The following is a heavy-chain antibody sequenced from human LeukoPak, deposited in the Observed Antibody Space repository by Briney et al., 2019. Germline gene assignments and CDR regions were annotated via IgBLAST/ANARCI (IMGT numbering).Heavy chain of an antibody. J-gene: IGHJ4*02. CDR3: ATAGYYRFDY. CDR2: MNSDGATI. Sequence: PGGSLRLSCAVSGFIFSNYAMSWVRQAPGKGLVWLSRMNSDGATINYADSVKGRFTISRDNAKNTLYLQMNSLGADDTAVYYCATAGYYRFDYWGQGTLVTVSS. CDR1: GFIFSNYA. V-gene: IGHV3-74*01. D-gene: IGHD3-16*01.